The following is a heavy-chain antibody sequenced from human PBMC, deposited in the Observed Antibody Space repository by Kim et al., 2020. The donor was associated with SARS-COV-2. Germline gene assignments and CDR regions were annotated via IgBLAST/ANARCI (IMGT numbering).Heavy chain of an antibody. CDR3: ARGEGSLWFGELTNWFDP. J-gene: IGHJ5*02. Sequence: KSRVTISVDTSKNQFSLKLSSVTAADTAVYYCARGEGSLWFGELTNWFDPWGQGTLVTVSS. V-gene: IGHV4-59*09. D-gene: IGHD3-10*01.